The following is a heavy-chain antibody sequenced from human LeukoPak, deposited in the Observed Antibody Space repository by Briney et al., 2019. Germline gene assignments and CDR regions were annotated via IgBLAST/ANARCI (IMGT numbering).Heavy chain of an antibody. Sequence: SETLSLTCTVSGGSTSSGDYYWSWIRQPPGKGLVWIGYIYYSGSTYYNPSLKSRVTISVDTSKNQFSLKLNSVTAADTAVYYCARVDYGDYYFDSWGQGTLVTVSS. CDR3: ARVDYGDYYFDS. D-gene: IGHD4-17*01. CDR2: IYYSGST. CDR1: GGSTSSGDYY. V-gene: IGHV4-30-4*01. J-gene: IGHJ4*02.